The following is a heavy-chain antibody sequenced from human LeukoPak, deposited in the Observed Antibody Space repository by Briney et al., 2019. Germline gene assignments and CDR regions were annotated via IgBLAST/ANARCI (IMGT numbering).Heavy chain of an antibody. V-gene: IGHV3-30*18. Sequence: GGSLRLSCAASGFTFSSYGMHWVRQAPGKRLEWVAVISYDGSNKYYADSVKGRFTISRDNSKNTLYLQMNSLRAEDTAVYYCANNNGDYGTFDYWGQGTLVTVSS. J-gene: IGHJ4*02. D-gene: IGHD4-17*01. CDR1: GFTFSSYG. CDR3: ANNNGDYGTFDY. CDR2: ISYDGSNK.